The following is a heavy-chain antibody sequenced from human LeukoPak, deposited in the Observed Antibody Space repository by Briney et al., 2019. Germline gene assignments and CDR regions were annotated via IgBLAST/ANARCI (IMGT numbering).Heavy chain of an antibody. V-gene: IGHV4-39*07. CDR1: GGSISSSSYY. CDR3: ARSRWPLERRPDAFDI. J-gene: IGHJ3*02. D-gene: IGHD1-1*01. CDR2: IYYSGST. Sequence: PSETLSLTCTVSGGSISSSSYYWGWIRQPPGKGLEWIGGIYYSGSTYYNPSLKSRVTISVDTSKNQFSLKLSSVTAADTAVYYCARSRWPLERRPDAFDIWGQGTMVTVSS.